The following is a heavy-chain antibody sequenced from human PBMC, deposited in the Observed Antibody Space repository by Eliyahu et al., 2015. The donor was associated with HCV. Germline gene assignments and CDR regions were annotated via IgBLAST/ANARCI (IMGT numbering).Heavy chain of an antibody. D-gene: IGHD2-15*01. J-gene: IGHJ5*02. Sequence: QVQLQESGPGLVKPSETLSLTCAVSGYSISSGYYWGWIRQPPGKGLEWIGSIYHSGSTYYNPSLKSRVTISVDTSKNQFSLKLSSVTAADTAVYYCARDAGGPFDPWGQGTLVTVSS. V-gene: IGHV4-38-2*01. CDR1: GYSISSGYY. CDR2: IYHSGST. CDR3: ARDAGGPFDP.